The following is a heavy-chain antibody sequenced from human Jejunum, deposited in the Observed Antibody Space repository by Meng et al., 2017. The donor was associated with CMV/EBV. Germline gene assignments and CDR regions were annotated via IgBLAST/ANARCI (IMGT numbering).Heavy chain of an antibody. J-gene: IGHJ4*02. CDR3: VAYNWHATDY. D-gene: IGHD3-16*01. CDR2: IKPDGTGA. V-gene: IGHV3-74*01. CDR1: GFSFTGYY. Sequence: SGVASGFSFTGYYMYWVRQVPEKGLVWVSRIKPDGTGAVYADSVRGRFTISRDNAKNTLYLQMNSLRAEDAAMYYCVAYNWHATDYLGQGTLVTVSS.